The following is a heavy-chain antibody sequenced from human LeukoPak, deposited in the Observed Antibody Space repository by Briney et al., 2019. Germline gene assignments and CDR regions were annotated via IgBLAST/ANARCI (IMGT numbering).Heavy chain of an antibody. CDR3: ARRGKIYYGSGSYNWFDP. D-gene: IGHD3-10*01. V-gene: IGHV4-34*01. Sequence: PSETLSLTCAVYGGSFSGYYWSWIRQPPGKGREWIEEINHSGSTNYNPSLKSRVTLSVDTSKNQFSLQLSSVPAADTAVYYCARRGKIYYGSGSYNWFDPWGQGTLVTVSS. CDR1: GGSFSGYY. J-gene: IGHJ5*02. CDR2: INHSGST.